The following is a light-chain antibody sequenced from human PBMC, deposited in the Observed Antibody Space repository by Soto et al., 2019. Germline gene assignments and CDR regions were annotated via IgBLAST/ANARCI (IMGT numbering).Light chain of an antibody. Sequence: EIVLTQSPGTLSLSPGERATLSCRASQSVSSSYLAWYQQKPGQAPRLLIYGASSRATGMPDRFSGSGSGTDLTLNISRLEPEDFEVYYCQEYGSSPLYTFGKGTMLEIK. CDR2: GAS. V-gene: IGKV3-20*01. CDR3: QEYGSSPLYT. J-gene: IGKJ2*01. CDR1: QSVSSSY.